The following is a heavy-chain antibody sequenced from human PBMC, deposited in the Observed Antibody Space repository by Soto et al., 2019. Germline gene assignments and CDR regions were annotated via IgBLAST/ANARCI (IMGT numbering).Heavy chain of an antibody. CDR3: ARDWGAVKAGYYYAMDV. Sequence: SETLSLTCTVSGGTISSRYWSWIRQSPGKGLEWIGYIHYTGSTNYNPSLKSRVVLSLDTSRNQFSLKLNSVSAADTAVYYCARDWGAVKAGYYYAMDVWRQVTTVPVSS. CDR2: IHYTGST. V-gene: IGHV4-59*11. D-gene: IGHD3-16*01. J-gene: IGHJ6*02. CDR1: GGTISSRY.